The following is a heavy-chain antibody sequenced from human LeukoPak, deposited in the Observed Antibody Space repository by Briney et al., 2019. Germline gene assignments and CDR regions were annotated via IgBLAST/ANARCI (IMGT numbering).Heavy chain of an antibody. CDR1: GFTFSSYW. CDR2: VSPDGSTT. Sequence: QPGGSLRLSCAASGFTFSSYWMHWVRQTPGKGLVWVSRVSPDGSTTYYADSVKGRFTISRDNSKNTLYLQMNSLRAEDTAVYYCAKEIRRITMIVVGSTYFDYWGQGTLVTVSS. D-gene: IGHD3-22*01. V-gene: IGHV3-74*01. J-gene: IGHJ4*02. CDR3: AKEIRRITMIVVGSTYFDY.